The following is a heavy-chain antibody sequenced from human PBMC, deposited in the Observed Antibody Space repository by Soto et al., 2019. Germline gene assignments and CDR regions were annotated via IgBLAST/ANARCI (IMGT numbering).Heavy chain of an antibody. Sequence: QVQLVESAGGVVQPGTPRRLSCSASGFSFVAYAMHWVRRPPGRGREWVAVISYDGSHRTYGDSVKGRFTISRDNSKNTVHLQMNSLRAEDTALYYCTKEGRGYGGFDPNSYFENWGQGTQVTVSS. D-gene: IGHD5-12*01. J-gene: IGHJ4*02. V-gene: IGHV3-30*18. CDR1: GFSFVAYA. CDR2: ISYDGSHR. CDR3: TKEGRGYGGFDPNSYFEN.